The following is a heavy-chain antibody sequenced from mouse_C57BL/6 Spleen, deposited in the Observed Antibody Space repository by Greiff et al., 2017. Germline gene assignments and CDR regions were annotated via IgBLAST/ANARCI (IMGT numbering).Heavy chain of an antibody. CDR3: ARERAMDY. CDR1: GFTFSDFY. J-gene: IGHJ4*01. CDR2: SRNKANDYTT. V-gene: IGHV7-1*01. Sequence: EVMLVESGGGLVQSGRSLRLSCATSGFTFSDFYMEWVRQAPGKGLEWIAASRNKANDYTTEYSASVKGRFIVSRDTSQSILYLQMNALRAEDTAIYYCARERAMDYWGQGTSVTVSS.